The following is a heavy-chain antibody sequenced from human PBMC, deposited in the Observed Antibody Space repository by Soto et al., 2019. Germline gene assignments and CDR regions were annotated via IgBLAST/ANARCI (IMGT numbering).Heavy chain of an antibody. CDR2: TA. V-gene: IGHV1-69*01. Sequence: TANYAQKLQGRVTITADESTSTAYMELSSLRSEDTAVYYCARDRQGSWFDPWGQGTLVTVSS. CDR3: ARDRQGSWFDP. J-gene: IGHJ5*02.